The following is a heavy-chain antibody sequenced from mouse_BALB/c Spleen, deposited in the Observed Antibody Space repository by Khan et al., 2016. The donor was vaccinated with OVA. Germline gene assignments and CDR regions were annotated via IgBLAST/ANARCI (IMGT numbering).Heavy chain of an antibody. CDR1: GYTFTSYW. D-gene: IGHD1-1*01. J-gene: IGHJ4*01. CDR2: MAPGSGST. Sequence: DLVKPGASVKLSCKASGYTFTSYWINWIKQRPGQGLEWIGHMAPGSGSTYYNEMFKGKATLTVDTSSSTAYIQPSRLSSEDSAVSFCASSNSYGRSLYATDNRGQGTSVTVSS. V-gene: IGHV1S41*01. CDR3: ASSNSYGRSLYATDN.